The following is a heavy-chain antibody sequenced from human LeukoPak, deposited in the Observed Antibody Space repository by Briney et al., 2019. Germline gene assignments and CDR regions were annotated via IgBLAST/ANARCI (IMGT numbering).Heavy chain of an antibody. D-gene: IGHD3-22*01. V-gene: IGHV3-23*01. CDR2: ISGGGVST. Sequence: GGSLRLSCAASGFTFTSYSMNWVRQAPGKGLEWVSSISGGGVSTYYADPVKGQFTISRDNSKNTLFLQMSSLRAEDTAVCYCARGLFLSGYLDAFDIWGQGTVVTVSS. CDR1: GFTFTSYS. J-gene: IGHJ3*02. CDR3: ARGLFLSGYLDAFDI.